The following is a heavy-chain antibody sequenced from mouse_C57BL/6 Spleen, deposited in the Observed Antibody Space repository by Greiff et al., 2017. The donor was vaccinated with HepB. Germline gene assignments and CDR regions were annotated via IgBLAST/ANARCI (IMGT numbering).Heavy chain of an antibody. CDR3: TVVASYYAMDY. J-gene: IGHJ4*01. V-gene: IGHV1-26*01. Sequence: VQLQQSGPELVKPGASVKISCKASGYTFTDYYMNWVKQSHGKSLEWIGDINPNNGGTSYNQKFKGKATLTVDKSSSTAYMELRSLTSEDSAVYYCTVVASYYAMDYWGQGTSVTVSS. D-gene: IGHD1-1*01. CDR2: INPNNGGT. CDR1: GYTFTDYY.